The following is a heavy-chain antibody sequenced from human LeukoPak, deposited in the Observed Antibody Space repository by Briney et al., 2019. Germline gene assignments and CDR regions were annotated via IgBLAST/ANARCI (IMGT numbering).Heavy chain of an antibody. CDR2: IYYSGST. CDR1: GGSISPYY. J-gene: IGHJ2*01. Sequence: PSETLSLTCTVSGGSISPYYWSWIRQPPGKGLECIGYIYYSGSTNYSPSLKSRVTISVDTSKNQFSVKLSSVTAADTAVYYCARGGWSLDLWGRGTLVTVSS. D-gene: IGHD3-16*01. V-gene: IGHV4-59*01. CDR3: ARGGWSLDL.